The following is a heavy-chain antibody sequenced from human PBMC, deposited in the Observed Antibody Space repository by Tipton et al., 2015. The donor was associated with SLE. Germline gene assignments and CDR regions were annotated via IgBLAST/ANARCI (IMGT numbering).Heavy chain of an antibody. CDR2: IHHSGGT. CDR1: GGSISSSYW. CDR3: ARLQQLVEDY. V-gene: IGHV4-4*02. D-gene: IGHD6-6*01. J-gene: IGHJ4*02. Sequence: GSLRLSCAVSGGSISSSYWWSWVRQPPGKGLEWIGEIHHSGGTNHNPSLKSRVTISVDTSKNQFSLKLSSVTAADTAVYYCARLQQLVEDYWGQGTLVTVSS.